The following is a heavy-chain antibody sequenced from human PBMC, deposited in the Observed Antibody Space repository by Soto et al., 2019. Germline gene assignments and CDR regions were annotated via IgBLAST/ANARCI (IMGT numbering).Heavy chain of an antibody. D-gene: IGHD2-21*02. CDR2: ISYSGST. J-gene: IGHJ4*02. Sequence: PSETLSLTCTVSGGSISNYYWSWIRQPPGKGLEWIGYISYSGSTNYNPSLKSRVTISVDTSKNQFSLKLSSVTAADTAMYYCATGVVTDYFDCWGQGTLVTVSS. CDR1: GGSISNYY. V-gene: IGHV4-59*01. CDR3: ATGVVTDYFDC.